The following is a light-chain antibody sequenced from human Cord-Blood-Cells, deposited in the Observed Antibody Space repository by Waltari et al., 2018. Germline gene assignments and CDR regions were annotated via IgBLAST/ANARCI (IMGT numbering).Light chain of an antibody. V-gene: IGLV2-14*01. Sequence: QSALTQPASVSGSPGQSITISSTGTSSDVGGYNYVSWYQQHPGKAPKPMIYDVSKRPSGVSNRFSGSKSGNTASLTISGLQAEDEADYYCSSYTSSSTYVVFGGGTKLTVL. J-gene: IGLJ2*01. CDR1: SSDVGGYNY. CDR3: SSYTSSSTYVV. CDR2: DVS.